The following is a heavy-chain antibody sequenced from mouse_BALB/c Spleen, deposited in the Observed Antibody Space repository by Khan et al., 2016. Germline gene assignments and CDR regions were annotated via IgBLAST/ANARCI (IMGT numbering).Heavy chain of an antibody. CDR3: ARWVLRGFAY. CDR1: GYSITSDYA. CDR2: ISYSGST. D-gene: IGHD1-1*01. V-gene: IGHV3-2*02. J-gene: IGHJ3*01. Sequence: EVQLQESGPGLVKPSQSLSLTCTVTGYSITSDYAWNWIRQFPGNKLEWMGYISYSGSTSYNPSLKSRISITRDTSKNQFFLQLNSVTTEDTATYYCARWVLRGFAYWGQGTLVTVSA.